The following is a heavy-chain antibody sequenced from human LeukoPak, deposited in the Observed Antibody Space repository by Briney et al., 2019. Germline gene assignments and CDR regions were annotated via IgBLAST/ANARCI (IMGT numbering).Heavy chain of an antibody. V-gene: IGHV1-2*02. CDR2: INPNSGGT. Sequence: ASVKVSCKTSGYTFTSYAINWMRQAPGQGLEWMGWINPNSGGTNYAQKFQGRVTMTRDTSISTAYMELSRLRSDDTAVYYCWYYYDSSNAVVNAFDIWGQGTMVTVSS. CDR3: WYYYDSSNAVVNAFDI. J-gene: IGHJ3*02. D-gene: IGHD3-22*01. CDR1: GYTFTSYA.